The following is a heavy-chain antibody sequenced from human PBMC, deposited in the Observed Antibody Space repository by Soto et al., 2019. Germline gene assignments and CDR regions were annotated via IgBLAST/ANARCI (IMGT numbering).Heavy chain of an antibody. CDR1: GGTFSSYA. D-gene: IGHD6-6*01. V-gene: IGHV1-69*01. CDR2: IIPIFGTA. J-gene: IGHJ6*02. CDR3: ARIGIAARPHYYYYYGMDV. Sequence: QVQLVQSGAEVKKPGSSVKVSCKASGGTFSSYAISWVRQAPGQGLEWMGGIIPIFGTANYAQKFQGRVTITADESTSTAYMELSILRSEDTAVYYCARIGIAARPHYYYYYGMDVWGQGTTVTVSS.